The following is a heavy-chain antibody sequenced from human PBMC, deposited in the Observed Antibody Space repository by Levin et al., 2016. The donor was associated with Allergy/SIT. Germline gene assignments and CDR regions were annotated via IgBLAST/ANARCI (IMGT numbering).Heavy chain of an antibody. CDR2: ISYDGSYK. V-gene: IGHV3-30*18. Sequence: VRQAPGKGLEWVAVISYDGSYKYYADTVKGRFTISRDNSKNTLYLQLNSPRTEDTAVYYCAKELRVRGADNWFDPWGQGTLVTVSS. J-gene: IGHJ5*02. D-gene: IGHD3-10*01. CDR3: AKELRVRGADNWFDP.